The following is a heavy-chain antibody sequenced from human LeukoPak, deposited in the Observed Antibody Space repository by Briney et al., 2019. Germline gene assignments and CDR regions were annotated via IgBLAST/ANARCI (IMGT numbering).Heavy chain of an antibody. J-gene: IGHJ4*02. CDR2: INTNTGNP. D-gene: IGHD3-16*02. CDR3: ARAYQRLGQLSLPDY. CDR1: GYTFTSYA. Sequence: ASVKVSCKASGYTFTSYAMNWVRQAPGQGLEWMGWINTNTGNPTYAQGFTGRFVFSLDTSVSTAYLQISSLKTEDTAVYYCARAYQRLGQLSLPDYWGQGTLVTVSS. V-gene: IGHV7-4-1*02.